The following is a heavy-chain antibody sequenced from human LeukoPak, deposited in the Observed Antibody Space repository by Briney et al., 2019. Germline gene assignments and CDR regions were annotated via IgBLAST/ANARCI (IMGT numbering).Heavy chain of an antibody. CDR1: GYTFSTYD. D-gene: IGHD2-2*01. V-gene: IGHV1-46*01. J-gene: IGHJ5*02. CDR2: INPSVGNT. CDR3: ARDGSDTKRSFDP. Sequence: GSVKVSCKASGYTFSTYDINWVRQAPGQGLEWMGIINPSVGNTIYAEQVQGRVTMTGDTATSTLYMQLSSLRSEDTAVYYCARDGSDTKRSFDPWGQGTLVTVSS.